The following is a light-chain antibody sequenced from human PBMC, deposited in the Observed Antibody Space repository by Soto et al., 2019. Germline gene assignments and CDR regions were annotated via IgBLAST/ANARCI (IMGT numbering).Light chain of an antibody. CDR1: QGIKNG. J-gene: IGKJ4*01. Sequence: DIQMTQSPSYVSSCVGDIFTITCRASQGIKNGLAWYQQKPGKAPNLLIYTGSSLQSGVPSRFSGSGSGTEFTLTISSLQPDDFATYYCQQANSFPLTFGGGTKVDIK. CDR3: QQANSFPLT. CDR2: TGS. V-gene: IGKV1-12*01.